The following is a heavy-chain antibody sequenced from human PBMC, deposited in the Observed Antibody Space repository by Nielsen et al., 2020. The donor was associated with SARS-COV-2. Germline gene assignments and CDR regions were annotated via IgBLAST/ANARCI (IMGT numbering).Heavy chain of an antibody. CDR2: INSDGSGT. J-gene: IGHJ6*03. V-gene: IGHV3-74*01. D-gene: IGHD6-13*01. Sequence: VRQMPGKGLVWVSRINSDGSGTSYADSVKGRFTISRDNAKNTLYLQMNGLRAEDTAVYYCARDEAGSSSSVYYYYYMDVWGKGTTVTVSS. CDR3: ARDEAGSSSSVYYYYYMDV.